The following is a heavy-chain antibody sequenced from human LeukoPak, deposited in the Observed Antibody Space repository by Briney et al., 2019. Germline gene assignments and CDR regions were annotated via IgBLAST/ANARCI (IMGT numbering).Heavy chain of an antibody. D-gene: IGHD6-19*01. Sequence: GGSLRLSCAASGFTFSSYEMNWVRQAPGKGLEWVSSISSSSSYIYYADSVKGRFTISRDNAKNSLYLQMNSLRAEDTAVYYCASSGPQRRHPAFDIWGQGTMVTVSS. CDR1: GFTFSSYE. J-gene: IGHJ3*02. V-gene: IGHV3-21*01. CDR3: ASSGPQRRHPAFDI. CDR2: ISSSSSYI.